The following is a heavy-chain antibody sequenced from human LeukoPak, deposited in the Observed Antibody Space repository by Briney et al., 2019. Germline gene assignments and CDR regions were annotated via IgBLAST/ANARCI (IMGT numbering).Heavy chain of an antibody. Sequence: ASVKVSCKASGGTFSTYAISWVRQAPGQGLEWMGGIIPIFGTANYAQKFQGRVTITADESTSTAYMELSSLRSEDTAVYYCARGDLLGGYSSGWYAYWGQGTLVTVSS. CDR1: GGTFSTYA. V-gene: IGHV1-69*13. J-gene: IGHJ4*02. D-gene: IGHD6-19*01. CDR3: ARGDLLGGYSSGWYAY. CDR2: IIPIFGTA.